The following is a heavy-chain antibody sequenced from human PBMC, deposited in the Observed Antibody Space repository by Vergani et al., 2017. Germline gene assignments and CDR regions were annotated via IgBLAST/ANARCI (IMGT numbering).Heavy chain of an antibody. J-gene: IGHJ3*02. CDR2: IYTSGST. Sequence: QVQLQESGPGLVKPSQTLSLTCTVSGGSISSGSYYWSWIRQPAGKGLEWIGRIYTSGSTNYNPSLKSRVTMSVDTSKNQFSLKLSSVTAADTAVYYCARNPYCGGDCYSDAFDIWGQGTMVTVSS. D-gene: IGHD2-21*02. CDR3: ARNPYCGGDCYSDAFDI. CDR1: GGSISSGSYY. V-gene: IGHV4-61*02.